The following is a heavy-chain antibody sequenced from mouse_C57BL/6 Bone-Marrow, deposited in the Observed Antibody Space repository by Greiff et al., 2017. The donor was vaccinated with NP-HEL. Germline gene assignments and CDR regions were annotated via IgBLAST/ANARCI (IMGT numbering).Heavy chain of an antibody. D-gene: IGHD1-1*01. CDR1: GYSITSDY. J-gene: IGHJ2*01. Sequence: DVQLQESGPGLAKPSQTLSLTCSVTGYSITSDYWNWIRKFPGNKLEYMGYISYSGSTYYNPSLKSRISITRDTSKNQYYLQLNSVTTEDTATYYCARGNYYGTGGLYYFDYWGQGTTLTVSS. V-gene: IGHV3-8*01. CDR3: ARGNYYGTGGLYYFDY. CDR2: ISYSGST.